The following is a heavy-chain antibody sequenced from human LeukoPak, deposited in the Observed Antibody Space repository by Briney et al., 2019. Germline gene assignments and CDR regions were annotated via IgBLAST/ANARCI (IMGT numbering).Heavy chain of an antibody. V-gene: IGHV3-11*01. CDR1: GFTFSDYS. J-gene: IGHJ4*02. CDR2: ISSSGFPI. CDR3: GRVSYDSSGYLDY. Sequence: GGSLRLSCAASGFTFSDYSMSWIRQAPGKGLEWVSYISSSGFPIYHADSVKGRFTISRDNAKNSLYLQMSGLRVEDTAVYYCGRVSYDSSGYLDYWGQGTLVTVSS. D-gene: IGHD3-22*01.